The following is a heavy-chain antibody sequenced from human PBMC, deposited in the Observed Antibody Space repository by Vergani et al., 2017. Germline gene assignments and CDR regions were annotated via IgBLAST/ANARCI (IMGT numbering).Heavy chain of an antibody. V-gene: IGHV3-66*02. CDR1: GSTVRGNY. Sequence: ELQLVESGGGLVQPGGSLRLSCAAPGSTVRGNYMTCVRHAPGKGLEWVSHIYSGDETYSADSVKGRVTISKDTSKNTLHLHINNLRVEDAAVYYCASGNYYGSGTYVDLWGQGTLVTVSS. D-gene: IGHD3-10*01. J-gene: IGHJ5*02. CDR2: IYSGDET. CDR3: ASGNYYGSGTYVDL.